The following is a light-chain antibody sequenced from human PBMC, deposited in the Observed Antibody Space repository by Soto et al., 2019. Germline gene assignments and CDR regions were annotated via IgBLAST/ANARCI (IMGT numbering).Light chain of an antibody. CDR3: QQRSNWQIT. CDR1: QSVSSY. Sequence: EIVLTQSPATLSLSPGERATLSCRASQSVSSYLAWYQQKPGQAPRLLIYDASNRATGIPARFSGSGSGTEFTLTISSLEPDDFAVYYCQQRSNWQITFGQGTRLEIK. J-gene: IGKJ5*01. CDR2: DAS. V-gene: IGKV3-11*01.